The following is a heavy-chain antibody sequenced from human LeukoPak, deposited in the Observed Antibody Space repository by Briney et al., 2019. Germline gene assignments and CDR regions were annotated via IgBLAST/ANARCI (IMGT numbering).Heavy chain of an antibody. Sequence: SETLSLTCAVSGGSFSGYYWSWIRQPPGKGLEWIGEINHSGSTNYNPSLKSRVTISVDTSKNQFSLKLSSVTAADTAVYYCARRIAVAVLVRFDPWGQGTLVTVSS. V-gene: IGHV4-34*01. CDR3: ARRIAVAVLVRFDP. D-gene: IGHD6-19*01. CDR2: INHSGST. CDR1: GGSFSGYY. J-gene: IGHJ5*02.